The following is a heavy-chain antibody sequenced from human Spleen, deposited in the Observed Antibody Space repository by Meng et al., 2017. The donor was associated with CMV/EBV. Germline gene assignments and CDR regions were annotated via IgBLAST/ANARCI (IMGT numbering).Heavy chain of an antibody. CDR3: ARGAWWFDT. J-gene: IGHJ5*02. CDR2: IKSKAEGGTR. V-gene: IGHV3-15*01. CDR1: GFTFSNAR. Sequence: LSCAASGFTFSNARMNWVRQAPGKGLEWVGRIKSKAEGGTRDYAAPVKGRFTISRDDSKNTLSLQMDSLTTEDTAVYYCARGAWWFDTWGQGTLVTVSS.